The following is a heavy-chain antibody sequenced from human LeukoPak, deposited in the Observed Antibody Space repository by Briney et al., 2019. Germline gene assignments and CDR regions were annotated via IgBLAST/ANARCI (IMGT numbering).Heavy chain of an antibody. Sequence: PGGSLRLSGAASGFTFSSYSMNGVRKGPGKGLEWGSSISRSSSYIYYADSVKGRFTISRDNAKNSLYLQMNSLRAEGTAVYYCARADWDTAMIDYWGQGTLVTVSS. J-gene: IGHJ4*02. CDR2: ISRSSSYI. V-gene: IGHV3-21*01. D-gene: IGHD5-18*01. CDR3: ARADWDTAMIDY. CDR1: GFTFSSYS.